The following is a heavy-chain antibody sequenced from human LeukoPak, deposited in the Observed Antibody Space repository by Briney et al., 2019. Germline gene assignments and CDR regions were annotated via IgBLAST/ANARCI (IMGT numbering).Heavy chain of an antibody. CDR1: GVIFSSHA. J-gene: IGHJ4*02. Sequence: KSGGSLRLSCAASGVIFSSHAISWVRQAPGKGLEWVSAISGSGGTTYYADSVKGRFTISRDNSKNTLYLQMNSLRAEDTAVYYCAKDSSADDSSGYSYYFDYWGQGTLVTVSS. CDR3: AKDSSADDSSGYSYYFDY. D-gene: IGHD3-22*01. CDR2: ISGSGGTT. V-gene: IGHV3-23*01.